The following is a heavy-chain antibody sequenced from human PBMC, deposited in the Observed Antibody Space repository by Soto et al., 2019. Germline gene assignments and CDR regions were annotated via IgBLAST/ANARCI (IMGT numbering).Heavy chain of an antibody. V-gene: IGHV3-23*01. CDR3: AKEARGYSGRFGTSFDY. J-gene: IGHJ4*02. Sequence: GGSLRLSCAASGFTFSNYEMRWVRQAPGKGLEWVSAISGSGGSTYYADSVKGRFTISRDNSKNTLYLQMNSLRAEDTAVYYCAKEARGYSGRFGTSFDYWGQGTLVTVSS. CDR1: GFTFSNYE. D-gene: IGHD5-12*01. CDR2: ISGSGGST.